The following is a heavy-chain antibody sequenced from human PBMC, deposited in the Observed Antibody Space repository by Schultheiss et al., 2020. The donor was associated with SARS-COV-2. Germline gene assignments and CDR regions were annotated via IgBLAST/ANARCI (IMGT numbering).Heavy chain of an antibody. J-gene: IGHJ4*02. CDR2: IYYSGST. CDR1: GGSISSYY. V-gene: IGHV4-59*12. CDR3: ARESWTTVTTDARIPHGVDYFDY. D-gene: IGHD4-17*01. Sequence: SQTLSLTCTVSGGSISSYYWSWIRQPPGKGLEWIGYIYYSGSTNYNPSLKSRVTISVDTSKNQFSLQLNSVTPEDTAVYYCARESWTTVTTDARIPHGVDYFDYWGQGTLVTVSS.